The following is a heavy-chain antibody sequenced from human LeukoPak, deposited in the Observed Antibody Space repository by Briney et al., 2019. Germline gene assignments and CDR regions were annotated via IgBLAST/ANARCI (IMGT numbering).Heavy chain of an antibody. CDR2: IRYDGSNK. J-gene: IGHJ4*02. CDR1: GFTFSSYG. V-gene: IGHV3-30*02. CDR3: AKDRGRGLGGFDY. D-gene: IGHD3-10*01. Sequence: GGSLRLSCAASGFTFSSYGMHWVRQAPGKGLEWVAFIRYDGSNKYYADSVKGRFTISRDNSKNTLYLQMNSLRAEDTAVYYCAKDRGRGLGGFDYWGQGTLVTVSS.